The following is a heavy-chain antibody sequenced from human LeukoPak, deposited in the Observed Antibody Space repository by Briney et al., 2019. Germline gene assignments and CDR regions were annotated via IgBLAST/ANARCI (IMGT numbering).Heavy chain of an antibody. CDR3: ARGAYISYYFDY. CDR1: GFTFSSYE. J-gene: IGHJ4*02. D-gene: IGHD1-14*01. V-gene: IGHV3-48*03. Sequence: GGSLRLSCAASGFTFSSYEMNWVRQAPGKGLEWVSYISSSGSTIYYADSVKGRFTISRDNAKNSLYLQMNSLRAEDTAVYYCARGAYISYYFDYRGQGTLVTVSS. CDR2: ISSSGSTI.